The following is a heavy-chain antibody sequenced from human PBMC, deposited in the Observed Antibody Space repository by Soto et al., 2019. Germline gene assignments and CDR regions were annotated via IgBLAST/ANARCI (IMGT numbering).Heavy chain of an antibody. CDR2: VSHSGST. CDR1: GGSFSGYY. D-gene: IGHD6-6*01. J-gene: IGHJ4*02. V-gene: IGHV4-34*02. CDR3: ARSNPSRPDY. Sequence: QVQLQQWGAGLLKPSETLSLTCGVYGGSFSGYYWSWIRQPPGKGLEWIGEVSHSGSTNYNPSLXSXVXIXXDTSKNHFSLKVSSVTAADTGVYYCARSNPSRPDYWGQGTLVTVSS.